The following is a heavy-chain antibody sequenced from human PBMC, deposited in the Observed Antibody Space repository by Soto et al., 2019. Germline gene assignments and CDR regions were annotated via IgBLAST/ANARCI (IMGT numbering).Heavy chain of an antibody. CDR3: ARDLAGTTRGGGFDP. J-gene: IGHJ5*02. CDR1: GFTFSSYS. V-gene: IGHV3-21*01. Sequence: EVQLVESGGGLVKPGGSLRLSCAASGFTFSSYSMNWVRQAPGKGLEWVSSISSSSSYIYYADSVKGRFTISRDNAKNPLYLQMNSLRAGDTAVYYCARDLAGTTRGGGFDPWGQGTLVTVSS. CDR2: ISSSSSYI. D-gene: IGHD1-7*01.